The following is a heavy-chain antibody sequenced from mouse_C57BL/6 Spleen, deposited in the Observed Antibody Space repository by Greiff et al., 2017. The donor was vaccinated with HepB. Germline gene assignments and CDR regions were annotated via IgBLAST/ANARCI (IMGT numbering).Heavy chain of an antibody. Sequence: QVQLKQPGAELVKPGASVKLSCKASGYTFTSYWMQWVKQRPGQGLEWIGEIDPSDSYTNYNQKFKGKATLTVDTSSSTAYMQLSSLTSEDSAVYYCARRGETVFDYWGQGTTLTVSS. CDR3: ARRGETVFDY. V-gene: IGHV1-50*01. J-gene: IGHJ2*01. CDR2: IDPSDSYT. CDR1: GYTFTSYW. D-gene: IGHD1-1*01.